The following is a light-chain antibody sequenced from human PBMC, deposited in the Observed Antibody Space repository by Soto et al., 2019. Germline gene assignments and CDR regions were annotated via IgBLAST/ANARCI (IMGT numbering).Light chain of an antibody. Sequence: EIVLTQSPGTLSLSPGERATLSCRASQSVSSSYLAWYQQKPGQAPRLLIYGASSRATGIPDRFSGSGSGTDFTLTISRLEPEDFAVYYCQQYGSSRYTFGRGTNLELK. CDR3: QQYGSSRYT. J-gene: IGKJ2*01. CDR1: QSVSSSY. CDR2: GAS. V-gene: IGKV3-20*01.